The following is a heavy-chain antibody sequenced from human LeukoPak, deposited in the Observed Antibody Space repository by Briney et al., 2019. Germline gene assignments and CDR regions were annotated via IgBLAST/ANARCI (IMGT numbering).Heavy chain of an antibody. V-gene: IGHV3-43*02. CDR2: ISGDGGST. CDR3: AKDRSGYSSSLGWFDP. Sequence: PGGSLRLSCAASGFTFGDYPMHWLRQAPGKGLEWVSLISGDGGSTYYADSVKGRFTISRDNSKNSLYLQMNSLRTEDTALYYCAKDRSGYSSSLGWFDPWGQGTLVTVSS. J-gene: IGHJ5*02. CDR1: GFTFGDYP. D-gene: IGHD6-6*01.